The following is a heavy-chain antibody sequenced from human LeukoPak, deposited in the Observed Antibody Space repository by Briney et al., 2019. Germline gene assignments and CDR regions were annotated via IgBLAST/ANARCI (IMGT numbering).Heavy chain of an antibody. V-gene: IGHV3-74*01. D-gene: IGHD2-2*01. CDR3: ARPPPSCSSTSCYQHY. Sequence: GGSLRLSCAASGFTFSSYWMHWVRQAPGKGLVWVSRINSDGSTTSYADSVKGRFTISRDNAKNTLYLQMNSLRAEDTAVYYCARPPPSCSSTSCYQHYWGQGTLVTVSS. J-gene: IGHJ4*02. CDR1: GFTFSSYW. CDR2: INSDGSTT.